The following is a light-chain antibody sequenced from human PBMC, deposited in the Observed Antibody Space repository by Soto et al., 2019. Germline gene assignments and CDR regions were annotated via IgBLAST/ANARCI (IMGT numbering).Light chain of an antibody. V-gene: IGKV3-15*01. J-gene: IGKJ1*01. CDR1: QGVSGN. CDR2: GAS. CDR3: QQYNNWPPWT. Sequence: EIVMTQSPATLSVSPGERATLSCRASQGVSGNLAWYQQKPGQAPRLLIYGASTRATGIPARFSGSGSGTEFTLTISSLQSEDFAVYYCQQYNNWPPWTFGQGTKVELK.